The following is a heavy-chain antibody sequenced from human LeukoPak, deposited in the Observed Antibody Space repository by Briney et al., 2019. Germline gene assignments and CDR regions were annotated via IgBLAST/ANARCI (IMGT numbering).Heavy chain of an antibody. D-gene: IGHD6-13*01. J-gene: IGHJ3*02. CDR2: INPNSGGT. CDR3: AREGGDSSSRYGVDI. Sequence: ASVKVSCKASGYTFTGYYMHWVRQAPGQGLEWMGRINPNSGGTNYAQKFQGRVTMTRDTSISTAYMELSRLRSDDTAVYYCAREGGDSSSRYGVDIWGQGTMVTVSS. V-gene: IGHV1-2*06. CDR1: GYTFTGYY.